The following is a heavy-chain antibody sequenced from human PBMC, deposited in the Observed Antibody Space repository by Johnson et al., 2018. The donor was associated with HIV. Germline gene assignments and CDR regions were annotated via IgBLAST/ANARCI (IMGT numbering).Heavy chain of an antibody. CDR3: VKDREYLYYDVWSGYYSSDAFDI. CDR2: ISWDGGGK. D-gene: IGHD3-3*01. V-gene: IGHV3-43*01. Sequence: LLVESGRVVVQPGGSLRLSCAASGFTFDDYTMRWVRQAPRKGLEWVSIISWDGGGKYYADSVKGRFTISRDNSKNTLYLQMNSLRAEDTAVYYCVKDREYLYYDVWSGYYSSDAFDIWGQGTMVTVSS. J-gene: IGHJ3*02. CDR1: GFTFDDYT.